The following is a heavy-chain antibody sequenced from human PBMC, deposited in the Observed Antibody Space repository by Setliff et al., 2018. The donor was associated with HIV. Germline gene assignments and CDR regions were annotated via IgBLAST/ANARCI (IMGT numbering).Heavy chain of an antibody. V-gene: IGHV4-59*11. CDR1: GGSISSHY. J-gene: IGHJ6*03. CDR2: IYYSGST. D-gene: IGHD2-2*01. CDR3: ARVDCSSTSCYRDYYYYMDV. Sequence: PSETLSLTCTVSGGSISSHYWSWVRQPPGKGLEWIGYIYYSGSTNYNPSLKSRVTISVDTSKKQFSLKLSSVSAADTAVYYCARVDCSSTSCYRDYYYYMDVWGKGTTVTVSS.